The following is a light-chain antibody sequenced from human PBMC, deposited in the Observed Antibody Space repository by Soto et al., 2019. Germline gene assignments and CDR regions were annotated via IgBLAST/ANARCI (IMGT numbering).Light chain of an antibody. CDR1: QSISSY. CDR2: AAS. J-gene: IGKJ5*01. CDR3: QQYNNWPRT. V-gene: IGKV1-39*01. Sequence: DIQMTQSPSSLSASVGDRVTITCRASQSISSYLNWYQQKPGKAPKLLIYAASSLQSGVPSRFSGSGSGTEFTLTISSLQSEDFAVYYCQQYNNWPRTFGQGTRLEI.